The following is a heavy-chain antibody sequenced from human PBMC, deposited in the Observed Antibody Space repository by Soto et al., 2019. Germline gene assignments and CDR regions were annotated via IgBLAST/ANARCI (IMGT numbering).Heavy chain of an antibody. J-gene: IGHJ4*02. V-gene: IGHV1-18*01. Sequence: GASVKVSCKASGYTFTSYGISWVRQAPGQGLEWMGWISAYNGNTNYAQKFQGRVTMTRDTSTSTVYMELSSLRSEDTAVYYCARDSLPHYDILTGYYRGPFDYWGQGTLVTVSS. CDR3: ARDSLPHYDILTGYYRGPFDY. CDR1: GYTFTSYG. CDR2: ISAYNGNT. D-gene: IGHD3-9*01.